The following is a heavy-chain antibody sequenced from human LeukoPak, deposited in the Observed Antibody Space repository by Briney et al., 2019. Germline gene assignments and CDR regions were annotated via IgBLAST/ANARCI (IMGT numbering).Heavy chain of an antibody. CDR2: IIHTGRT. V-gene: IGHV4-34*12. CDR1: DESFSDYF. Sequence: SETLTLTCTVYDESFSDYFWIWIRQPPGEGLEWIGEIIHTGRTNSERIKYNPPLQSRVTISIDTSKNQFSLKLSSVTAADTAVYYCARRNLLTYYYDSSGSGAFDIWGQGTMVTVSS. J-gene: IGHJ3*02. D-gene: IGHD3-22*01. CDR3: ARRNLLTYYYDSSGSGAFDI.